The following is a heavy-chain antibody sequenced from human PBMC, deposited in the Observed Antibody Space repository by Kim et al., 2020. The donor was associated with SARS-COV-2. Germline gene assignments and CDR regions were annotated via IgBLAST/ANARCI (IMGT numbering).Heavy chain of an antibody. CDR2: IYYSGST. CDR1: GGSISSHY. J-gene: IGHJ4*02. CDR3: ARALGYSYGPFDY. V-gene: IGHV4-59*11. D-gene: IGHD5-18*01. Sequence: SETLSLTCTVSGGSISSHYWSWIRQPPGKRLEWIGYIYYSGSTNYNPSLKSRVTISVDTSKNQFSLKLSSVTAADTAVYYCARALGYSYGPFDYWGQGTLVTVSS.